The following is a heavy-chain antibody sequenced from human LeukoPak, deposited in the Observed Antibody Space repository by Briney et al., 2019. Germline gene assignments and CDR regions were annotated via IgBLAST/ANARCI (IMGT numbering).Heavy chain of an antibody. CDR3: AKDDFASYYFDY. J-gene: IGHJ4*02. CDR2: ISGSGGST. V-gene: IGHV3-23*01. D-gene: IGHD6-6*01. CDR1: GFTFSSYA. Sequence: GGSLRLSCAASGFTFSSYAMSWVRQAPGKGLEWDSAISGSGGSTYYADSVKGRFTISRDNSKNTLYLQMNSLRAEDTAVYYCAKDDFASYYFDYWGQGTLVTVSS.